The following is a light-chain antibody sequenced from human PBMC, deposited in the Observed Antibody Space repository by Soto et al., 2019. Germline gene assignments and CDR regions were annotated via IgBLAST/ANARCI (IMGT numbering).Light chain of an antibody. V-gene: IGKV3-20*01. CDR1: QSVTNSW. J-gene: IGKJ1*01. Sequence: EIVLTQSPGTLSLSPGERATLSCRASQSVTNSWLAWYQQKPGQAPRLLIYGASSRATGIPDRFSGSGSGTDFTLTISRLEPEDFAVYYCHQYDSWTFGQGTKVDIK. CDR2: GAS. CDR3: HQYDSWT.